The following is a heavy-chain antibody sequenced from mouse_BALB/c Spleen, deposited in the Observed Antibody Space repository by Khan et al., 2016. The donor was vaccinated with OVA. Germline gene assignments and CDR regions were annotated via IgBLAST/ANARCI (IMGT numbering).Heavy chain of an antibody. V-gene: IGHV1-9*01. Sequence: QVQLKQSGAELMKPGASVKISCKTTGYTFSSYWIEWVKQRPGHGLEWIGEILPGSGSTNYNEKFKGKATLTADTSSNTAYMQLSSLTSEDSAVYYCGRRPYNHYWGQGTTLTVSA. CDR2: ILPGSGST. CDR3: GRRPYNHY. J-gene: IGHJ2*01. CDR1: GYTFSSYW. D-gene: IGHD6-1*01.